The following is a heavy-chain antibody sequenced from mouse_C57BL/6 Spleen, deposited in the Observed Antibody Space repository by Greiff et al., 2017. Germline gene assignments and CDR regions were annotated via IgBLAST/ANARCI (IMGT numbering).Heavy chain of an antibody. V-gene: IGHV1-82*01. CDR2: IYPGDGDT. D-gene: IGHD2-4*01. Sequence: VKLMESGPELVKPGASVKISCKASGYAFSSSWMNWVKQRPGKGLEWIGRIYPGDGDTNYNGKFKGKATLTADKSSSTAYMQLSSLTSEDSAVYFCARSGYYDYSFDYWGQGTTLTVSS. CDR3: ARSGYYDYSFDY. CDR1: GYAFSSSW. J-gene: IGHJ2*01.